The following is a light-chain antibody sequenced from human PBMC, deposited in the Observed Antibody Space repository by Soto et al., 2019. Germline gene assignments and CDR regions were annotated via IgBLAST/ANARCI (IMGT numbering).Light chain of an antibody. CDR2: LEGSGNY. J-gene: IGLJ2*01. CDR1: SGRSEYI. Sequence: QLVLAQSSSASASLGSSVKLTCTLSSGRSEYIIAWHQQQPGKAPRYLMKLEGSGNYNKGSGIPDRFSGSSSGADRYLIISNLQSADEADYYCETWGRNDVVFGGGTQLTVL. CDR3: ETWGRNDVV. V-gene: IGLV4-60*03.